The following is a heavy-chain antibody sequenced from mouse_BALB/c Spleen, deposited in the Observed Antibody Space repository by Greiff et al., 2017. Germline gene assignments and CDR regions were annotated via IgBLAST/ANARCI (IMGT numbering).Heavy chain of an antibody. CDR3: ARGMIITTRGYFDV. Sequence: QVQLQQSGAELMKPGASVKISCKATGYTFSSYWIEWVKQRPGHGLEWIGEILPGSGSTNYNEKFKGKATFTADTSSNTAYMQLSSLTSEDSAVYYCARGMIITTRGYFDVWGAGTTVTVSS. J-gene: IGHJ1*01. CDR1: GYTFSSYW. V-gene: IGHV1-9*01. CDR2: ILPGSGST. D-gene: IGHD1-1*01.